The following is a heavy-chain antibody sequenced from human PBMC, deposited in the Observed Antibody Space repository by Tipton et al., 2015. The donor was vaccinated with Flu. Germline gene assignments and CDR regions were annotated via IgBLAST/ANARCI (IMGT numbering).Heavy chain of an antibody. CDR3: ARGSGSGTHVMFDY. D-gene: IGHD3-10*01. V-gene: IGHV4-4*07. J-gene: IGHJ4*02. CDR1: GGSLSSFY. Sequence: TLSLTCTVSGGSLSSFYWSWIRQPAGKGLEYIGRIYSSGSTNYNPSFKSRVSMSLDASKTQFSLNLNSVTAADTATYYCARGSGSGTHVMFDYWGQGTLVTVSS. CDR2: IYSSGST.